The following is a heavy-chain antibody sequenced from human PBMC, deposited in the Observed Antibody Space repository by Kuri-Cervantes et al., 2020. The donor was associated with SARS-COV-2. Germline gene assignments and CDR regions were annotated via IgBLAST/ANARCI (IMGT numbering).Heavy chain of an antibody. J-gene: IGHJ6*03. V-gene: IGHV3-7*01. Sequence: GGSLRLSCAASGFTFSSYWMSWVRQAPGKGLEWVANIKQDGSEKYYVDSVKGRFTISRDNAKNSLYLQMNSLRAEDTAVYYCARDETGIAVGITMDVWGKGTTVTVSS. D-gene: IGHD6-19*01. CDR1: GFTFSSYW. CDR3: ARDETGIAVGITMDV. CDR2: IKQDGSEK.